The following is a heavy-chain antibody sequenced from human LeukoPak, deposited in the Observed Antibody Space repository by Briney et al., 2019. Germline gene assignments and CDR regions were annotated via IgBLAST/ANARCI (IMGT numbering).Heavy chain of an antibody. V-gene: IGHV1-18*01. Sequence: GASVKVSCKASGYTFTSYGISWVRQAPGQGLEWMGWISAYNGNTNYAQKLQGRVTMTTDTSTSTAYMELRSLRSVDTAVYYCARGRPSYYGSGSYYVYDYWGQGTLVTVSS. D-gene: IGHD3-10*01. CDR3: ARGRPSYYGSGSYYVYDY. CDR2: ISAYNGNT. CDR1: GYTFTSYG. J-gene: IGHJ4*02.